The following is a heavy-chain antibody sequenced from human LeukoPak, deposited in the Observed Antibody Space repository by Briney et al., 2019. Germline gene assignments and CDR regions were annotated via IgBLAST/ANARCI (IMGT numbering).Heavy chain of an antibody. Sequence: PSETLSLTCTVSGGSISSYYWSWLRQPPGKGLEWIGYIYYRGSTNYNPSLKSRVTISVDTSKNQFSLKLSSVTAADTAVYYCATNTYCSGGSCYYVFAFDIWGQGTMVTVSS. CDR3: ATNTYCSGGSCYYVFAFDI. J-gene: IGHJ3*02. V-gene: IGHV4-59*01. CDR1: GGSISSYY. D-gene: IGHD2-15*01. CDR2: IYYRGST.